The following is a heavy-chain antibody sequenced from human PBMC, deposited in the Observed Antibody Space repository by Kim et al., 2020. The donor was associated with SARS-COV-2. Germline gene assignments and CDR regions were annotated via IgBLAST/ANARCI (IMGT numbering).Heavy chain of an antibody. J-gene: IGHJ2*01. Sequence: YYADSVKGRFTVSRDNPKNTLFLQMNTLRVEDTAIYYCAKIGSPGYWYFDLWGRGALVTVSS. CDR3: AKIGSPGYWYFDL. D-gene: IGHD3-10*01. V-gene: IGHV3-23*01.